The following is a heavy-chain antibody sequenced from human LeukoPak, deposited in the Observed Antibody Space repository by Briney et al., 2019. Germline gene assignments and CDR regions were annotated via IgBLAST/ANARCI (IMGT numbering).Heavy chain of an antibody. CDR2: IIPIFGTA. J-gene: IGHJ6*02. CDR1: GGTFSSYA. CDR3: ARDARTVTMDYYYGMDV. V-gene: IGHV1-69*13. Sequence: GASVKVSCKASGGTFSSYAISWVRQAPGQGLEWMGGIIPIFGTANYAQKFQGRVTITADESTSTAYMELSSLRSEDTAVYYCARDARTVTMDYYYGMDVWGQGTTVTVSS. D-gene: IGHD4-17*01.